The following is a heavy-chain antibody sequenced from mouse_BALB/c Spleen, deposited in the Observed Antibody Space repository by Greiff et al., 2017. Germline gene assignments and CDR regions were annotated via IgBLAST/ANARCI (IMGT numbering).Heavy chain of an antibody. CDR1: GFNIKDTY. D-gene: IGHD2-3*01. Sequence: VHVKQSGAELVKPGASVKLSCTASGFNIKDTYMHWVKQRPEQGLEWIGRIDPANGNTKYDPKFQGKATITADTSSNTAYLQLSSLTSEDTAVYYCVYDGYYYAMDYWGQGTSVTVSS. V-gene: IGHV14-3*02. J-gene: IGHJ4*01. CDR2: IDPANGNT. CDR3: VYDGYYYAMDY.